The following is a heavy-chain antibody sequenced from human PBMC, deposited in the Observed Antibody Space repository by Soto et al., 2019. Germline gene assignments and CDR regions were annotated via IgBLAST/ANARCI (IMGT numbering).Heavy chain of an antibody. CDR2: INSDVSST. CDR3: ARDRISKGWYTSYYYHYGMDV. CDR1: GFTFSSDC. V-gene: IGHV3-74*01. D-gene: IGHD1-1*01. J-gene: IGHJ6*02. Sequence: GGSLRLSSAASGFTFSSDCTHWVRQAPGRGLLWISRINSDVSSTSYADSVKGRFTISRDNAKSTLYLQMNSLRAEDTAVYYCARDRISKGWYTSYYYHYGMDVWGQGTTVTVSS.